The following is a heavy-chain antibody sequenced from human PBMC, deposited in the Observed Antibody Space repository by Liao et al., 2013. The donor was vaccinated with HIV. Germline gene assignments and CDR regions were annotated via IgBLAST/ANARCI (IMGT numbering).Heavy chain of an antibody. V-gene: IGHV4-4*07. Sequence: QVQLQESGPGLVKASETLSLTCTVSGGSISNYYWSWIRQPAGKGLELIGRIYTSGSTNYNPSFESRVTMSVDTSKNQFSLKLRSVTAADTAVYYCARDRSGGGSWYYYMDVWGKGTTVTVSS. D-gene: IGHD1-26*01. CDR2: IYTSGST. CDR1: GGSISNYY. CDR3: ARDRSGGGSWYYYMDV. J-gene: IGHJ6*03.